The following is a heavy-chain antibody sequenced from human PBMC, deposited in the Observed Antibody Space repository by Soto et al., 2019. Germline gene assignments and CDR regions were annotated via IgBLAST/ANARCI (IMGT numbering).Heavy chain of an antibody. CDR2: IYSGGST. CDR3: ATSGSWYSFFDY. J-gene: IGHJ4*02. Sequence: EVQLVESGGGLVQPGGSLRLSCAASGFTVSSNYMSWVRQAPGKGLEWVSVIYSGGSTYYADSVKGRFTISRDNSKNTLYLQLNSLRAEDTAVYYCATSGSWYSFFDYWGQGTLVTVSS. D-gene: IGHD2-15*01. CDR1: GFTVSSNY. V-gene: IGHV3-66*01.